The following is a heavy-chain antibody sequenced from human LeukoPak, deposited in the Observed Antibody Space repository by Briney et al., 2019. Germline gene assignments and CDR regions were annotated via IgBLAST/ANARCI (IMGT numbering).Heavy chain of an antibody. CDR1: GFPFGDFT. CDR2: IRSKVYGGAP. D-gene: IGHD6-19*01. Sequence: GKSLRLSCSASGFPFGDFTMSWFRHSPGQGLEWVGFIRSKVYGGAPEHAASVAARFTISRDDSTSIAYLQMNSVQAEDTAVYYCARGSGRYVMVDWWGQGTLVTVSS. V-gene: IGHV3-49*03. CDR3: ARGSGRYVMVDW. J-gene: IGHJ4*02.